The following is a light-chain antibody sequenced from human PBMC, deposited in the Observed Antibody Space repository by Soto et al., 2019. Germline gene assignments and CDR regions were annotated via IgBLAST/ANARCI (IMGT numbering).Light chain of an antibody. CDR3: QQRSNWPPLI. J-gene: IGKJ4*01. Sequence: EIVLTQSPATLSLSPGERATLSCRASQSVNSYLAWYQQKPGQAPRLLIYDTSNRATGIPARFSGSRSGTAFTLTISSLEPEDFAVYFCQQRSNWPPLIFGGGTKVEIK. CDR2: DTS. CDR1: QSVNSY. V-gene: IGKV3-11*01.